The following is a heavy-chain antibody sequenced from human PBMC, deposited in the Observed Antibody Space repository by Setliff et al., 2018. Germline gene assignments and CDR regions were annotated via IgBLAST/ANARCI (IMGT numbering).Heavy chain of an antibody. J-gene: IGHJ5*02. Sequence: GASVKVSCKASGYTFTNYGISWVRQAPGQGLEWMGWISAYNDNTNYAQKVQGRVTMTTDTSTSTAYMELRSLTSDDTAMYYCLLPCTSGWHNWADPWGQGTLVTVSS. CDR3: LLPCTSGWHNWADP. D-gene: IGHD6-19*01. CDR2: ISAYNDNT. V-gene: IGHV1-18*01. CDR1: GYTFTNYG.